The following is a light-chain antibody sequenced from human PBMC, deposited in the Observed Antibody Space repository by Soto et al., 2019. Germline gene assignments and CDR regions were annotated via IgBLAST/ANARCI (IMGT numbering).Light chain of an antibody. CDR2: GAS. Sequence: EIVMTQSPATLAVSPGERATCSCRASQSVSSNLAWYQQKPGQAPRLLIYGASIRATGIPARFSGSGSGTEFTLTISSLQSEDFAVYYCQHYNNWPPWTFGQGTTVDIK. CDR1: QSVSSN. V-gene: IGKV3-15*01. CDR3: QHYNNWPPWT. J-gene: IGKJ1*01.